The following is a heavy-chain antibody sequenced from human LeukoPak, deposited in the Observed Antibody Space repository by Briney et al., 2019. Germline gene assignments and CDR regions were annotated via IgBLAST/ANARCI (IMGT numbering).Heavy chain of an antibody. CDR2: IDSSGDVI. CDR1: GFIFSDYY. V-gene: IGHV3-11*01. D-gene: IGHD6-13*01. Sequence: GGSLRLSCAASGFIFSDYYMTWIRQAPGKGLEWLSYIDSSGDVIYYADSVKGRFTISRDNAKNSLYLQVNSLRAEDTAVYYCAKGTHSSSWHWYDPWGQGTLVTVSS. CDR3: AKGTHSSSWHWYDP. J-gene: IGHJ5*02.